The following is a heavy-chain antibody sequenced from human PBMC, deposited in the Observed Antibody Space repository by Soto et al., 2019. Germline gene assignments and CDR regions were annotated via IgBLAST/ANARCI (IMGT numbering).Heavy chain of an antibody. CDR2: ISYDGSNK. J-gene: IGHJ4*02. CDR1: GFTFSSYA. D-gene: IGHD6-19*01. CDR3: ARDLRARIAVAGTLDY. V-gene: IGHV3-30-3*01. Sequence: QVQLVESGGGVVQPGRSLRLSCAASGFTFSSYAMHWVRQAPGKGLEWVAVISYDGSNKYYADSVKGRFTISRDNSKNTLYLQMNSLRAEDTAVYYCARDLRARIAVAGTLDYWGQGTLVTVSS.